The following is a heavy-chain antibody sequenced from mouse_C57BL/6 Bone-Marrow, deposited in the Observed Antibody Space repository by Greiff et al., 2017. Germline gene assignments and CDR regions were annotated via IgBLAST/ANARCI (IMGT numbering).Heavy chain of an antibody. J-gene: IGHJ2*01. D-gene: IGHD2-1*01. CDR3: AKNSRYYSFDY. V-gene: IGHV2-5*01. Sequence: QVQLQQSGPGLVQPSQSLSITCTVSGFSLTSYGVHWVRQSPGKGLEWLGVIWRGGSTDYKAAFMSRLGITKDNSKSQVFFKMNSLQADDTAIYYCAKNSRYYSFDYWGQGTTLTVSS. CDR1: GFSLTSYG. CDR2: IWRGGST.